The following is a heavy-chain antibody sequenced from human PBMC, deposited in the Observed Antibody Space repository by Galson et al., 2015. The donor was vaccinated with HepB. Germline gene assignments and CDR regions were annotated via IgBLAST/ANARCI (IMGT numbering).Heavy chain of an antibody. V-gene: IGHV1-18*01. J-gene: IGHJ6*02. CDR3: ARDSRLELRLNNYFSYGMDV. CDR2: FSGYAGST. Sequence: SVKVSCKASGYSFSNYGLSWIRQAPGPGLEWLGWFSGYAGSTNYAQKFQGRVTMTADASTGTAYLELRNLRSDDTAVYYCARDSRLELRLNNYFSYGMDVWGQGSAVTVSS. CDR1: GYSFSNYG. D-gene: IGHD1-7*01.